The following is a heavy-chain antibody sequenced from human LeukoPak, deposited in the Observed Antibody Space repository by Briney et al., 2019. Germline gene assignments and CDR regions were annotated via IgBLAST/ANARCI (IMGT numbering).Heavy chain of an antibody. CDR2: ISYDGSNK. V-gene: IGHV3-30*04. J-gene: IGHJ6*02. Sequence: GGSLRLSCAASGFTFSSYAMHWVRQAPGKGLEWVAVISYDGSNKYYADSVKGRFTISRDNSKNTLYLQMNSLRAEDTAVYYCAKAPTILTGYYYYGMDVWGQGTTVTVSS. CDR3: AKAPTILTGYYYYGMDV. D-gene: IGHD3-9*01. CDR1: GFTFSSYA.